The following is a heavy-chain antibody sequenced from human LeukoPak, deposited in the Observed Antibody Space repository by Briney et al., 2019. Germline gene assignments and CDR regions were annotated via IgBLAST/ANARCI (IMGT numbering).Heavy chain of an antibody. CDR2: MNPNSGDT. Sequence: ASVKVSCKASGYTFTSYAMNWVRQAPGQGLEWMGWMNPNSGDTGYAQKFQGRVTITRNTSISTAYMELSSLRSEDTAVYYCARGSRPDTMIVANTFDYWGQGTLVTVSS. V-gene: IGHV1-8*01. CDR1: GYTFTSYA. D-gene: IGHD3-22*01. J-gene: IGHJ4*02. CDR3: ARGSRPDTMIVANTFDY.